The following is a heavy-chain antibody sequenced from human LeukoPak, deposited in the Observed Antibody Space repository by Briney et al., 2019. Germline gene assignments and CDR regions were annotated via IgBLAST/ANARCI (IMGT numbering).Heavy chain of an antibody. D-gene: IGHD3-16*01. CDR2: IYYSGST. V-gene: IGHV4-59*01. Sequence: PSETLSLTCTVSGGSISSYYWSWIRQPPGKGLEWIGYIYYSGSTNYNPSLKSRVTISVDTSKNQFSLKLSSVTAADTAVYYCASSGPPTSTVNWFDPWGQGTLVTVSS. CDR1: GGSISSYY. CDR3: ASSGPPTSTVNWFDP. J-gene: IGHJ5*02.